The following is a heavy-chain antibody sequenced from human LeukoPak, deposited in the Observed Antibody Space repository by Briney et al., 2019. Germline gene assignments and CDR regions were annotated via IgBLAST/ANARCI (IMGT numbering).Heavy chain of an antibody. CDR3: ARSTGYYGR. Sequence: GGSLRLSCAASGFTFSSYWMNWVRQAPGKGLEWVANIKQDGSEKYYADSVKGRFTISRDNTKNSLFLQMNSLRAEDTAVYYCARSTGYYGRWGQGTLVTVSS. CDR1: GFTFSSYW. V-gene: IGHV3-7*01. J-gene: IGHJ4*02. D-gene: IGHD1-1*01. CDR2: IKQDGSEK.